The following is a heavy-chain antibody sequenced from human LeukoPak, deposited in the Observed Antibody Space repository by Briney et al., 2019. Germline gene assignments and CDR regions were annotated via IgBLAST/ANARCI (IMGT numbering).Heavy chain of an antibody. J-gene: IGHJ5*02. D-gene: IGHD5-18*01. CDR2: IYYSGST. CDR1: SGSISSSSYY. Sequence: SETLSLTCTVSSGSISSSSYYWGWIRQPPGKGLEWIGSIYYSGSTYYNPSLKSRVTISVDTSKNQFSLKLSSVTAADTAVYYCARRGYRQSGVDPWGQGTLVTVSS. CDR3: ARRGYRQSGVDP. V-gene: IGHV4-39*01.